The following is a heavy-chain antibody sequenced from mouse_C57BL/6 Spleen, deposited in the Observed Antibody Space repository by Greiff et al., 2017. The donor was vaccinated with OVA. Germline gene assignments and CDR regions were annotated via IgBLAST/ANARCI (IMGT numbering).Heavy chain of an antibody. D-gene: IGHD4-1*01. CDR3: ARRWDWYFDV. CDR2: ISDGGSYT. CDR1: GFTFSSYA. Sequence: DVKLVESGGGLVKPGGSLKLSCAASGFTFSSYAMSWVRQTPEKRLEWVATISDGGSYTYYPDNVKGRFTISRDNAKNNLYLQMSHLKSEDTAMYYCARRWDWYFDVWGTGTTVTVSS. V-gene: IGHV5-4*03. J-gene: IGHJ1*03.